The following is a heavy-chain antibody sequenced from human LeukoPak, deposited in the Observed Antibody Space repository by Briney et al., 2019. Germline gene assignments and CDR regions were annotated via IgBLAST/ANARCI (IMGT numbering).Heavy chain of an antibody. V-gene: IGHV1-24*01. CDR2: FDPEDGET. CDR1: GYTLTELS. Sequence: GASVKVSCKVSGYTLTELSMHWVRQAPGKGLEWMGGFDPEDGETIYAQKFQGRVTMTEDTSTDTAYMELSGLRSEDTAVYYCATVPIQLWAYYYGMDVWGQGTTVTVSS. J-gene: IGHJ6*02. CDR3: ATVPIQLWAYYYGMDV. D-gene: IGHD5-18*01.